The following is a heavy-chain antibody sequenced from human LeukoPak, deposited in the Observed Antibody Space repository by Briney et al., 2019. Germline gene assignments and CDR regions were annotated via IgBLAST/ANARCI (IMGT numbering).Heavy chain of an antibody. CDR1: GGSISSGGYS. D-gene: IGHD6-13*01. Sequence: KTSGTLSLTCAVSGGSISSGGYSWSWIRQPPGKGLEWIGYIYHSGSTYYNPSLKSRVTISVDRSKNQFSLKLSSVTAADTAVYYCARYSSSWYYFDYWGQGTLVTVSS. V-gene: IGHV4-30-2*01. J-gene: IGHJ4*02. CDR3: ARYSSSWYYFDY. CDR2: IYHSGST.